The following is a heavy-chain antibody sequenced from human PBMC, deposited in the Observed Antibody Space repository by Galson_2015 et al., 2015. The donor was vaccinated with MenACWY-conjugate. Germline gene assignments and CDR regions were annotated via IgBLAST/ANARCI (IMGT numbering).Heavy chain of an antibody. CDR2: IKQDGSEK. J-gene: IGHJ3*02. V-gene: IGHV3-7*03. CDR3: ARDTYELNWGSRDAFDI. CDR1: GFTFSSYW. D-gene: IGHD7-27*01. Sequence: SLRLSCAASGFTFSSYWMSWVRQAPGKGLEWVANIKQDGSEKYYVDSVKGRFTISRDNAKNSLYLQMNSLRAEDTAVYYCARDTYELNWGSRDAFDIWGQGTMVTVSS.